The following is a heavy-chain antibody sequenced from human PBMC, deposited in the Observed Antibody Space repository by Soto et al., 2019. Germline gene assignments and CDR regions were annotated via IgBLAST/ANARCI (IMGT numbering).Heavy chain of an antibody. V-gene: IGHV6-1*01. Sequence: QTLSLTCAISGDSVSSNSAAWNWIRQSPSRGLEWLGRTYYRSKWYNDYAVSVKSRITINPDTSKNQFSLQLNSVTPEDTAVYYCARGKDHSSSWYENYYYGMDVWGQGTTVTVSS. CDR2: TYYRSKWYN. CDR1: GDSVSSNSAA. J-gene: IGHJ6*02. D-gene: IGHD6-13*01. CDR3: ARGKDHSSSWYENYYYGMDV.